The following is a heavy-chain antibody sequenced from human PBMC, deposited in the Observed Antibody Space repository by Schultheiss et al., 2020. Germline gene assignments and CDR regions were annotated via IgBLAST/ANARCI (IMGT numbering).Heavy chain of an antibody. V-gene: IGHV3-7*01. Sequence: GGSLRLSCAASGFTFSSYGMHWVRQAPGKGLEWVANIKQDGSEKYYVDSVKGRFTISRDNVKNSLYLQMNSLRAEDTAVYYCAREPIAAAGTTDYWGQGTLVTVSS. D-gene: IGHD6-13*01. CDR1: GFTFSSYG. CDR3: AREPIAAAGTTDY. J-gene: IGHJ4*02. CDR2: IKQDGSEK.